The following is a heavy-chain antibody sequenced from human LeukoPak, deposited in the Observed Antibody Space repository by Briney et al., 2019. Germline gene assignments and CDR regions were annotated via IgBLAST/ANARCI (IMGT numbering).Heavy chain of an antibody. CDR1: GFTFSSNG. Sequence: GGPLRLSCAASGFTFSSNGMSWVRQAPGKGLEWVSAISGSGGSTYYADSVKGRFTISRDNSKNTLYLQMNSLRVEDTAVYYCAKRSDYGGNWNYLDYWGQGTLVTVSS. V-gene: IGHV3-23*01. D-gene: IGHD4-23*01. J-gene: IGHJ4*02. CDR2: ISGSGGST. CDR3: AKRSDYGGNWNYLDY.